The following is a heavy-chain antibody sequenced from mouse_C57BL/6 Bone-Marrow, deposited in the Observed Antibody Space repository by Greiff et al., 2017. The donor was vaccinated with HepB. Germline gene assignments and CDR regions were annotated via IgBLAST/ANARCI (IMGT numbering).Heavy chain of an antibody. Sequence: EVQLQQSGPGLVKPSQSLSLTCSVTGYSITSGYYWNWIRQFPGNKLEWMGYISYDGSNNYNPSLKNRISITRDTSKNQFFLKLNSVTTEDTATYYCARRGDYDVGSFAYWGQGTLVTVSA. V-gene: IGHV3-6*01. J-gene: IGHJ3*01. CDR3: ARRGDYDVGSFAY. CDR2: ISYDGSN. D-gene: IGHD2-3*01. CDR1: GYSITSGYY.